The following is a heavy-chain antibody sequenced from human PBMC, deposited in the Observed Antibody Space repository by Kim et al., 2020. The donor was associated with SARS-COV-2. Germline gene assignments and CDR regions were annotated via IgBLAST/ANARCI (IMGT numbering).Heavy chain of an antibody. Sequence: YYAAPAKGRFTISRDKSKNTLYLQMNSLRAEDTAVYYCAKDTTVDDAFDIWGQGTMVTVSS. V-gene: IGHV3-23*01. CDR3: AKDTTVDDAFDI. D-gene: IGHD4-17*01. J-gene: IGHJ3*02.